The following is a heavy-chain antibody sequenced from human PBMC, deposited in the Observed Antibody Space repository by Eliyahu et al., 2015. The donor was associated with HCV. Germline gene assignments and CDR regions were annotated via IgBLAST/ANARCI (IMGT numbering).Heavy chain of an antibody. D-gene: IGHD2-2*01. V-gene: IGHV1-18*01. CDR3: ARRGPQLFDL. J-gene: IGHJ5*02. CDR2: INSRNGNI. Sequence: QVQMVQSGAEVREPGASVKVSCKASGYTFSSYDGFTXVRQAPGQGLEWMGWINSRNGNIDYAQKFQARVTLTTDASTSTAYMELRSLRSDDTAVYYCARRGPQLFDLWGRGTLVTVSS. CDR1: GYTFSSYDG.